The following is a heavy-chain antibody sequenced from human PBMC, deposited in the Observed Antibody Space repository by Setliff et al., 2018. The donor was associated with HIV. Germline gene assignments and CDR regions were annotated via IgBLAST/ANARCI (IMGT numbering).Heavy chain of an antibody. CDR3: ARGRDKYGPIDY. CDR2: IYSTGST. Sequence: SETLSLTCSVSGGSIRSGSYYWSWIRQPAGKGLEWIGHIYSTGSTRYNPSLESRLTILVDTSRNQFSLKLSSVTAADTAVYYCARGRDKYGPIDYWGQGTLVTVSS. CDR1: GGSIRSGSYY. J-gene: IGHJ4*02. D-gene: IGHD3-10*01. V-gene: IGHV4-61*09.